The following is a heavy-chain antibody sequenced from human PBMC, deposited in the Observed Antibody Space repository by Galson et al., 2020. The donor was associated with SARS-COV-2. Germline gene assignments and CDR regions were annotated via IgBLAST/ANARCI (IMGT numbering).Heavy chain of an antibody. Sequence: ASVKVSCKTSGYTVTGHFIHWVRQAPGQGLEWMGWINPNNGGTDFVTQKFQGRVTLTRDTSFTTAFMELSRLRSDDTAVYYCARAFLTRTSLDIWGQGTMVTVSS. CDR2: INPNNGGT. CDR3: ARAFLTRTSLDI. D-gene: IGHD2-2*01. CDR1: GYTVTGHF. V-gene: IGHV1-2*02. J-gene: IGHJ3*02.